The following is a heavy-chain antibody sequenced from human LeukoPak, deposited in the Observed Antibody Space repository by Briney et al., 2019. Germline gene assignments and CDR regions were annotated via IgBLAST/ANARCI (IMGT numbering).Heavy chain of an antibody. CDR1: GGSISSGGYY. V-gene: IGHV4-31*03. J-gene: IGHJ4*02. CDR2: IYYSGST. Sequence: SETLSLTCTVSGGSISSGGYYWSWIRQHPGKGLEWIGYIYYSGSTYYNPSLKSRVTIPVDTSKNQFSLKLSSVTAADTAVYYCARVPYDSSGYRFDYWGQGTLVTVSS. D-gene: IGHD3-22*01. CDR3: ARVPYDSSGYRFDY.